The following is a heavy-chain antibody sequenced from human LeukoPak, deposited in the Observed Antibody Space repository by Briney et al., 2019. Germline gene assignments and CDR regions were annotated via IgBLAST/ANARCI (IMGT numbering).Heavy chain of an antibody. CDR1: GGSISSGSYY. Sequence: SETLSLTCTVSGGSISSGSYYWSWIRQPAGKGLEWIGRIYTSGSTNYNPPLKSRVTISVDTSKNQFSLKLSSVTAADTAVYYCAREDDRDGYRIGYWGQGTLVTVSS. CDR3: AREDDRDGYRIGY. V-gene: IGHV4-61*02. D-gene: IGHD5-24*01. CDR2: IYTSGST. J-gene: IGHJ4*02.